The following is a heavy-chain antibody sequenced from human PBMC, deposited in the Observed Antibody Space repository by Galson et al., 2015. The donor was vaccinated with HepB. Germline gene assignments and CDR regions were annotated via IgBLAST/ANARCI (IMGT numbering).Heavy chain of an antibody. V-gene: IGHV1-69*04. CDR3: ARVDLSPHRYYFDY. CDR1: GGTFSSYA. J-gene: IGHJ4*02. CDR2: IIPILGIA. Sequence: SVKVSCKASGGTFSSYAISWVRQAPGQGLEWMGRIIPILGIANYAQKFQGRVTITADKSTSTAYMELSSLRSEDTAVYYCARVDLSPHRYYFDYWGQGTLVTVSS.